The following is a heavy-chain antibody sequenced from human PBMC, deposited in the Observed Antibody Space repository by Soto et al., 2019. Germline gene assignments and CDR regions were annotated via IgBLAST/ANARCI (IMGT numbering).Heavy chain of an antibody. V-gene: IGHV1-3*01. D-gene: IGHD3-10*02. J-gene: IGHJ5*02. Sequence: ASVKVSCMASGYTFNSHAIHWVRQAPGQRPEWLGWINAGNGNTYYSEKFEGRVTFTRDTAATTVNMELTSLTSEDTAIYYCGRDQSGIGYYVDWFDPWGQGTLVTVSS. CDR1: GYTFNSHA. CDR2: INAGNGNT. CDR3: GRDQSGIGYYVDWFDP.